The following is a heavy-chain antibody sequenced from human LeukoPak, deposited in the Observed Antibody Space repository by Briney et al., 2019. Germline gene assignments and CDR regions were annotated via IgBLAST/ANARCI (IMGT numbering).Heavy chain of an antibody. CDR2: IYYSGST. V-gene: IGHV4-61*05. D-gene: IGHD3-10*01. CDR3: ASMVRGVIQGYYYYYYMDV. Sequence: SETLSLTCTVSGGSISSSNYYWGWIRQPPGKGLEWIGYIYYSGSTNYNPSLKSRVTISVDTSKNQFSLKLSSVTAADTAVYYCASMVRGVIQGYYYYYYMDVWGKGTTVTISS. CDR1: GGSISSSNYY. J-gene: IGHJ6*03.